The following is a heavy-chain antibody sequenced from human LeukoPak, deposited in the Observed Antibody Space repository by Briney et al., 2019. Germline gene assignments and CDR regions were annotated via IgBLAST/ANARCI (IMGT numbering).Heavy chain of an antibody. CDR2: IYYSGAT. Sequence: SETLSLTCTVSGGSITSYYWSWIRQSPGKGLEWIGYIYYSGATNYNPSVKSRVTISVDTSKNQFSLKARSVTAADTAVYYCARDRYGGNSGEFDYWGLGTLVTVSS. D-gene: IGHD4-23*01. CDR3: ARDRYGGNSGEFDY. CDR1: GGSITSYY. V-gene: IGHV4-59*01. J-gene: IGHJ4*02.